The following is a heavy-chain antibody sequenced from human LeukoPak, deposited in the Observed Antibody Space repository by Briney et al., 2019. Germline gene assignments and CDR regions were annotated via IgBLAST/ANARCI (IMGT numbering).Heavy chain of an antibody. V-gene: IGHV3-23*01. D-gene: IGHD1/OR15-1a*01. CDR2: ISDTGGNT. Sequence: GGSLRLSCAASGFTFSTYAMSWVRQTPERGLEWVSAISDTGGNTFYADSVKGRFTISRDNSKNTLYLQMNSLRAEDTAIYYCEKGRTNDYWGQGTLVTVSS. CDR3: EKGRTNDY. J-gene: IGHJ4*02. CDR1: GFTFSTYA.